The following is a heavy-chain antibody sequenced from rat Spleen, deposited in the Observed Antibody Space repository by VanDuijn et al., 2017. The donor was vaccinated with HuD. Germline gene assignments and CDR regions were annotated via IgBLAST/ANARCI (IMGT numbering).Heavy chain of an antibody. J-gene: IGHJ2*01. Sequence: EVQLVESGGGLVQPGRSLKLSCAASGFTFSDYAMAWVRQAPREGLEWVATIIYDGSSTYYRDSVKGRFIISRHNAENTVYLQMDSLRSEDTATYYCARQNWPYYFDYWGQGVMVTVSS. V-gene: IGHV5-7*01. CDR3: ARQNWPYYFDY. CDR1: GFTFSDYA. CDR2: IIYDGSST. D-gene: IGHD3-6*01.